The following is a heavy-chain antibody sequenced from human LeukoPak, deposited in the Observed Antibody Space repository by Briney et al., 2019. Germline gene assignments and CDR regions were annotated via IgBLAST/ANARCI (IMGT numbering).Heavy chain of an antibody. CDR3: ARDRSYDFWSGYYRNNWFDP. J-gene: IGHJ5*02. V-gene: IGHV4-4*07. D-gene: IGHD3-3*01. CDR2: IYTSGST. Sequence: PSETLSLTCTVSGGSISSYYWSWIRQPAGKGLEWIGRIYTSGSTNYNPSLKSRVTMSVDTSKNQFSLKLSSVTAADTAVYYCARDRSYDFWSGYYRNNWFDPWGRGTLVTVSS. CDR1: GGSISSYY.